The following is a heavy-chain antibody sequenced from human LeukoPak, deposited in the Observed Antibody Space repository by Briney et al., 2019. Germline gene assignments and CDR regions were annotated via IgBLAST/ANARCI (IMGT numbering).Heavy chain of an antibody. J-gene: IGHJ6*03. V-gene: IGHV1-18*01. CDR1: GYTFTSYG. CDR2: ISAYNGNT. D-gene: IGHD3-3*01. Sequence: ASVKVSCKASGYTFTSYGISWVRQAPGQGLEWMGWISAYNGNTNYAQKLQGRVTMTTDTSTSTAYMELRSLRSDDAAVYYCARGVPSVWSGYGYYYYMDVWGKGTTVTVSS. CDR3: ARGVPSVWSGYGYYYYMDV.